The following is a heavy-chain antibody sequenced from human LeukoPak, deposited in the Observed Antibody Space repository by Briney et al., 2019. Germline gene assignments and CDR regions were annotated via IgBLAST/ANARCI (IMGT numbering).Heavy chain of an antibody. CDR3: ARLSPRCSGGSCYNFYFDY. J-gene: IGHJ4*02. CDR2: IDWNDDK. CDR1: GFSLSTSGMR. D-gene: IGHD2-15*01. V-gene: IGHV2-70*04. Sequence: ESGPTLVNPTQTFTLTCTFSGFSLSTSGMRVSWMLQPPGKALEWLARIDWNDDKFYSTSLKTRLTISKDTSKNQVVLTMTNMDPVDTATYYCARLSPRCSGGSCYNFYFDYWGQGTLVTVSS.